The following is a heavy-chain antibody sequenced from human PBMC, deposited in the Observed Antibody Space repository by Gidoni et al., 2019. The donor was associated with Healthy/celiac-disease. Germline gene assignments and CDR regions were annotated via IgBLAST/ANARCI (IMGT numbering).Heavy chain of an antibody. V-gene: IGHV3-23*04. CDR3: AKSVHSGSYYPNWFDP. J-gene: IGHJ5*02. D-gene: IGHD1-26*01. CDR1: GFTFSSYA. CDR2: ISGSGGST. Sequence: EVQLVESGGGLVQPGGSLRLSCAASGFTFSSYAMSWVRQAPGKGLEWVSAISGSGGSTYYADSVKGRFTISRDNSKNTLYLQMNSLRAEDTAVYYCAKSVHSGSYYPNWFDPWGQGTLVTVSS.